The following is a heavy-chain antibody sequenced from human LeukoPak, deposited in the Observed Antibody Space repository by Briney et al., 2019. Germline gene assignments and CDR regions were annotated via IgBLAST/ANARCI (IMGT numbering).Heavy chain of an antibody. CDR2: ISSSDSTI. Sequence: GGSLRLSCAASGFSLSDYYMRWIRQAPGKGLEWVSYISSSDSTIYYADSVKGRFTISIDNAKNSLYLQMNSLRAEDTAVYYYARVAINDYGDYFDYWGQGTLVTVSS. CDR3: ARVAINDYGDYFDY. J-gene: IGHJ4*02. V-gene: IGHV3-11*04. D-gene: IGHD4-17*01. CDR1: GFSLSDYY.